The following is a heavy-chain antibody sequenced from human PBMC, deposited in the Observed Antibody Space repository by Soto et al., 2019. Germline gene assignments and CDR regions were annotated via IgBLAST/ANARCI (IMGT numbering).Heavy chain of an antibody. Sequence: ASSVMATCKESGYTYTSYDMQWVRPAPGQGHEWMGIINPSGGSTSYAQKFQGRVTMTRDTSTSTVYMELSSLRSEDTAVYYCARVWRSMDFRGQGLAVT. J-gene: IGHJ6*02. CDR2: INPSGGST. CDR3: ARVWRSMDF. D-gene: IGHD2-21*01. V-gene: IGHV1-46*01. CDR1: GYTYTSYD.